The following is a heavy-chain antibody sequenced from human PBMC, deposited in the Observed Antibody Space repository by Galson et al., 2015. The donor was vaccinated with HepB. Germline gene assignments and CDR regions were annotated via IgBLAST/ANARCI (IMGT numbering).Heavy chain of an antibody. Sequence: SLRLSCAASGFTVSSNYMSWVRQAPGKGLEWVSVIYSGGSIYYADSVKGRFTISRDDSKNTLYLQMNSLRAEDTAVYYCASGTTIAAALDAFDIWGHGTMVTVSS. J-gene: IGHJ3*02. V-gene: IGHV3-53*01. CDR1: GFTVSSNY. CDR2: IYSGGSI. D-gene: IGHD6-13*01. CDR3: ASGTTIAAALDAFDI.